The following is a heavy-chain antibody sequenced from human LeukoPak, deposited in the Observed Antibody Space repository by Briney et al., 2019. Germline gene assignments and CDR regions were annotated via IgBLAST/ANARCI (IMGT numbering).Heavy chain of an antibody. D-gene: IGHD6-19*01. Sequence: GGSLRLSCAASGFTFSSYNMNWVRQAPGKGLEWVSTISTSSSYIYYADSVKGRFTISRDNGKNSLYLQMSSLRAEDTAVYYCARSKVGGTSDYWGQGTLVAVPS. CDR1: GFTFSSYN. CDR3: ARSKVGGTSDY. J-gene: IGHJ4*02. V-gene: IGHV3-21*01. CDR2: ISTSSSYI.